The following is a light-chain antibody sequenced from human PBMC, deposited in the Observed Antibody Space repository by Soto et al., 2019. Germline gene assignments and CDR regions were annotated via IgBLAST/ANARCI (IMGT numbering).Light chain of an antibody. V-gene: IGKV1-5*03. CDR3: LQYNSFRT. CDR2: QAS. CDR1: EDISTW. J-gene: IGKJ1*01. Sequence: DIQMTQSPSPVSASVVDRVTITCRSSEDISTWLAWYQQKPGKAPKLLIYQASSLQSGVPGRFSGSGSETEFTLTISSLQPDDVATYYCLQYNSFRTFGQGTKVDIK.